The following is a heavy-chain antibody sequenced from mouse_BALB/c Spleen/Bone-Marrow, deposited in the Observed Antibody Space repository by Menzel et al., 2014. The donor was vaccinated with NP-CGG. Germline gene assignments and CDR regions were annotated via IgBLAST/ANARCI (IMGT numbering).Heavy chain of an antibody. Sequence: EVHLVESGPSLVKPSQTLSLTCSVTGDPITSGYWNWIRKFPANKLEYMGYINFSGSTYYNPSLESRISITRDTSKNQYYLHLNSVTTEDTATYYCASGGPTMITYYAMDYWGQGTSVTVSS. CDR1: GDPITSGY. CDR2: INFSGST. CDR3: ASGGPTMITYYAMDY. J-gene: IGHJ4*01. V-gene: IGHV3-8*02. D-gene: IGHD2-4*01.